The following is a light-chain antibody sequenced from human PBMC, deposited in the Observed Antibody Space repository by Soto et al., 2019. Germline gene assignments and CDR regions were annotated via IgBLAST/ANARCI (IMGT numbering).Light chain of an antibody. CDR1: QSVNSN. CDR3: QQYNNWPRT. J-gene: IGKJ1*01. Sequence: EIVMTQSPATLSVSPCETATLSFRASQSVNSNLAWYQQKPGQAPRLLIYGASTRATGIPARFSGSGSGTEFTLTISSLQSEDFAVYYCQQYNNWPRTFGQGTKVDIK. V-gene: IGKV3-15*01. CDR2: GAS.